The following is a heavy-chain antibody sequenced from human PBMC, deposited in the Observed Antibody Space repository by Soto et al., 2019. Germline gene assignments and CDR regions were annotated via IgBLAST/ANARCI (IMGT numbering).Heavy chain of an antibody. CDR1: GFTFTRYS. CDR3: ARESEDLTSNFDY. CDR2: ISSTTNYL. J-gene: IGHJ4*02. Sequence: EVQLVESGGGLVKPGGSLSLSCAASGFTFTRYSMNWVRQAPGKGLEWVSSISSTTNYLYYRDSMKGRFTISRDNAKNSLYLEMNSLRAEDTAVYYCARESEDLTSNFDYWGQGTLVTVSS. V-gene: IGHV3-21*06.